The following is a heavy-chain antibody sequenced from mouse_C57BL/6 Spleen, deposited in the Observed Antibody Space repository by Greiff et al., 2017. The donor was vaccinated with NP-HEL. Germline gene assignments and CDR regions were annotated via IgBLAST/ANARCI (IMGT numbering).Heavy chain of an antibody. CDR1: GYTFTSYD. J-gene: IGHJ2*01. V-gene: IGHV1-85*01. CDR2: IYPRDGST. CDR3: ARWRGTGTPYFDY. D-gene: IGHD4-1*01. Sequence: VKLMESGPELVKPGASVKLSCKASGYTFTSYDINWVKQRPGQGLEWIGWIYPRDGSTKYNEKFKGKATLTVDTSSSTAYMELHSLTSEDSAVYFCARWRGTGTPYFDYWGQGTTLTVSS.